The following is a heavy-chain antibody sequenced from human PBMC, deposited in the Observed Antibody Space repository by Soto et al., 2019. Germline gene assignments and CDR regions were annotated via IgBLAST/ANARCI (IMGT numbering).Heavy chain of an antibody. V-gene: IGHV3-23*01. CDR2: TSAGGAGT. J-gene: IGHJ4*02. D-gene: IGHD1-26*01. CDR3: ADGRRYPYY. Sequence: GGSLRLSWAASGFSFRSYARGCVRQPPRPGLTFLSSTSAGGAGTYFSDSVNGPSTISRDNSKNPMYLQLTTLPADDTALYYRADGRRYPYYCGPGTLVTVSS. CDR1: GFSFRSYA.